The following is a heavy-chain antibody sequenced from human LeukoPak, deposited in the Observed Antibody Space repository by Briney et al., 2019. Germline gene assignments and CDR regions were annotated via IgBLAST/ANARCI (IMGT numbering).Heavy chain of an antibody. CDR1: GFNLGNYA. V-gene: IGHV3-23*01. J-gene: IGHJ4*02. D-gene: IGHD5-18*01. CDR3: AKIAAAMVTNFDY. Sequence: GGSLRLSCAASGFNLGNYAMSWFRQAPGKGLEWASAISGNGFNTYYADSVKGRFTISGESSGNTLSLQMHNLRAEDTAVYYCAKIAAAMVTNFDYWGQGTLVTVSS. CDR2: ISGNGFNT.